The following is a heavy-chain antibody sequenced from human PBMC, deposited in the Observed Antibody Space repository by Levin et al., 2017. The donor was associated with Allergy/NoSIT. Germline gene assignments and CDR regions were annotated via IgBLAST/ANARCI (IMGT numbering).Heavy chain of an antibody. CDR3: ARDTYGSGSYLDY. V-gene: IGHV3-30*09. D-gene: IGHD3-10*01. CDR2: ISYDGSNK. Sequence: PGGSLRLSCAASGFTFSSYAMHWVRQAPGKGLEWVAVISYDGSNKYYADSVKGRFAISRDNSKNTLYLQMNSLRAEDTAVYYCARDTYGSGSYLDYWGQGTLVTVSS. J-gene: IGHJ4*02. CDR1: GFTFSSYA.